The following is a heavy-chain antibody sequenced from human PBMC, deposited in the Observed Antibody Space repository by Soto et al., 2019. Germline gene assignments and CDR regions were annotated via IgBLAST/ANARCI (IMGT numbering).Heavy chain of an antibody. CDR1: GGSISSSNYY. CDR3: ARHSSSPFTYYFYMDV. V-gene: IGHV4-39*01. D-gene: IGHD6-6*01. Sequence: SETLSLTCIVSGGSISSSNYYWGWIRQPPGKGLEWIGSIYYSGNTYYNPSLKSRVTISVDTSKNQFSLKLSSVTAADTAVYYCARHSSSPFTYYFYMDVWGKGTTVTVSS. CDR2: IYYSGNT. J-gene: IGHJ6*03.